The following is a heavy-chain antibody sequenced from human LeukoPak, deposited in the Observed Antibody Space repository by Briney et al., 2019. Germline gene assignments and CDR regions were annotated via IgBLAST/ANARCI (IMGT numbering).Heavy chain of an antibody. Sequence: GRSLRLSCAASGFTFSSYGMHWVRQAPGKGLEWVAVISYDGSNKYYADSVKGRFTISRDNSKNTLYLQMNSLRAEDTAVYYCAKEESSWWGGGYDLDYWGQGTLVTVSS. D-gene: IGHD5-12*01. J-gene: IGHJ4*02. CDR1: GFTFSSYG. V-gene: IGHV3-30*18. CDR2: ISYDGSNK. CDR3: AKEESSWWGGGYDLDY.